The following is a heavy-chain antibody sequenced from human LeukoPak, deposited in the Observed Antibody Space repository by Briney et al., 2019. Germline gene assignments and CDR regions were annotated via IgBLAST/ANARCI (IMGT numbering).Heavy chain of an antibody. CDR1: GYTFTGYY. J-gene: IGHJ4*02. CDR2: INPNSGGT. V-gene: IGHV1-2*06. D-gene: IGHD2-8*01. Sequence: ASVKVSCKASGYTFTGYYMHWVRQAPGQGLEWMGRINPNSGGTNYAQKFQGRVTMTRDTSISTAYMELSRLRSDDTAVYYCARVSCTNGVCHYRGFDYWGQGTLVTVSS. CDR3: ARVSCTNGVCHYRGFDY.